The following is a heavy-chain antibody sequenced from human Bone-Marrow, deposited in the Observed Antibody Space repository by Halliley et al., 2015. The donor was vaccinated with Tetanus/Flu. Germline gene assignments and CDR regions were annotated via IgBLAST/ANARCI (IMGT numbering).Heavy chain of an antibody. CDR1: GASITNYY. V-gene: IGHV4-59*08. CDR3: ARAGRIGYETPFDL. D-gene: IGHD5-12*01. CDR2: MFYSGIT. J-gene: IGHJ4*02. Sequence: TLSLTCTVSGASITNYYWSWIRQPPGKGLEWIGYMFYSGITSYTPSLQSRVTMSVDTSKKQISLELTSVTDADTAVYYCARAGRIGYETPFDLWGQGTLVTVSS.